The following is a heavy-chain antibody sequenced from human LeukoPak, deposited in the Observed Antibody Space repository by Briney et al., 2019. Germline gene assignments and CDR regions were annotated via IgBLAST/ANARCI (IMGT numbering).Heavy chain of an antibody. Sequence: SQTLSLTCTVSGGSISSGSYYWSWIQQPAGKGLEWIGRIYTSGSTNYNPSLKSRVTISVDTSKNQFSLKLSSVTAADTAVYYCARSGYYYDSSGYYYNYFDYWGQGTLVTVSS. J-gene: IGHJ4*02. V-gene: IGHV4-61*02. D-gene: IGHD3-22*01. CDR1: GGSISSGSYY. CDR2: IYTSGST. CDR3: ARSGYYYDSSGYYYNYFDY.